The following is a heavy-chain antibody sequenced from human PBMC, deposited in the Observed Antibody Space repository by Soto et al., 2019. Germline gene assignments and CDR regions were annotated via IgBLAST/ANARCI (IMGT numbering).Heavy chain of an antibody. Sequence: QVQLQESGPGLVKPSETLSLTCTVSGGSISTYYWSWIRQPPGKGLEWIGYIYYSGSTNYNPSLKSRVTLSVDTSKNQFSLKLSSVTAADTAVYYCARANYDFLTGYYPDYFDYWGQGTLVTVSS. CDR3: ARANYDFLTGYYPDYFDY. CDR2: IYYSGST. D-gene: IGHD3-9*01. J-gene: IGHJ4*02. CDR1: GGSISTYY. V-gene: IGHV4-59*01.